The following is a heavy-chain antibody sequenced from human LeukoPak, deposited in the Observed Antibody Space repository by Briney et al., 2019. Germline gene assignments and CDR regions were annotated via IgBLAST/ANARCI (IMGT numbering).Heavy chain of an antibody. CDR2: ISGSGGST. D-gene: IGHD3-22*01. V-gene: IGHV3-23*01. CDR3: AKDVTMIVVVITTHFDY. J-gene: IGHJ4*02. Sequence: GGSLRLSCAASGFTFSSYAMSWVRQAPGKGLEWVSAISGSGGSTYYADSVKGRFTISRDNSKNTLYLQMNSLRAEDMAVYYCAKDVTMIVVVITTHFDYWGQGTLVTVSS. CDR1: GFTFSSYA.